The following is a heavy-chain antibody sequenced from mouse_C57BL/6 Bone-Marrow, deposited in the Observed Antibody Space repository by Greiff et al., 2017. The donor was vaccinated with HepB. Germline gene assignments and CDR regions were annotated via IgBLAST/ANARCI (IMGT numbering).Heavy chain of an antibody. D-gene: IGHD4-1*01. CDR3: ASWDLDY. Sequence: QVQLQQPGAELVKPGASVKLSCKASGYTFTSYWMQWVKQRPGQGLEWIGEIDPSDSYTNYNQKFKGKATLTVDTSSSTAYMQLSSLTSEDSAVYYCASWDLDYWGKGTTLTGTS. J-gene: IGHJ2*01. CDR2: IDPSDSYT. V-gene: IGHV1-50*01. CDR1: GYTFTSYW.